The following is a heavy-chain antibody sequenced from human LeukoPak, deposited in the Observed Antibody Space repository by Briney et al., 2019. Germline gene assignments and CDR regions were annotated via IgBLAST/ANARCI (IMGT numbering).Heavy chain of an antibody. V-gene: IGHV4-4*07. CDR2: IYTSGST. CDR1: GGSISSYY. D-gene: IGHD4-17*01. CDR3: ARGAATTVTTWSWDYYYYMDV. J-gene: IGHJ6*03. Sequence: PSETLSLTCTVSGGSISSYYWSWIRQPAGKGLEWIGRIYTSGSTNYNPSLKSRVTMSVDTPKNQFSLKLSSVTAADTAVYYCARGAATTVTTWSWDYYYYMDVWGKGTTVTVSS.